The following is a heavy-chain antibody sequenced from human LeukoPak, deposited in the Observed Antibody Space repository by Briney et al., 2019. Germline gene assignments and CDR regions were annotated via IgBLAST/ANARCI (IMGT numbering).Heavy chain of an antibody. CDR2: IYYSGST. D-gene: IGHD1-1*01. Sequence: SETLSLTCTVSGGSISSGGYYWSWIRQHPGKGLEWIGYIYYSGSTYYNPSLKSRVTISVDRSKNQFSLKLSSVTAADTAVYYCATTRSETGTRAWFDPWGQGTLVTVSS. CDR3: ATTRSETGTRAWFDP. V-gene: IGHV4-31*03. CDR1: GGSISSGGYY. J-gene: IGHJ5*02.